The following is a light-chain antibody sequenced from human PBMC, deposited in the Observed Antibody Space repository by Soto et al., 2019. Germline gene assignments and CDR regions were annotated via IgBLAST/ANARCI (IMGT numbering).Light chain of an antibody. Sequence: QSALTQPPSASGSPGQSVAISCTGTSSDVGGYNYGSWYQQHPGKAPKLIIYEVSKRPSGVPDRFSGSRSANTASLTVSGLQAEDEDDYYCSSYGGSKVFGGGTKLTVL. CDR3: SSYGGSKV. J-gene: IGLJ2*01. CDR2: EVS. CDR1: SSDVGGYNY. V-gene: IGLV2-8*01.